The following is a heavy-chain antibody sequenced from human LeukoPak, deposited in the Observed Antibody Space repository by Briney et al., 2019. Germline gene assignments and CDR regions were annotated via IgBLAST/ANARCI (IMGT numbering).Heavy chain of an antibody. CDR2: IYNSGST. V-gene: IGHV4-38-2*01. CDR1: GFTFSSYS. J-gene: IGHJ5*02. Sequence: PGGSLRLSCAASGFTFSSYSMNWVRQAPGKGLEWIGSIYNSGSTYYNPSLKSRVTISVDTSKNQFSLRLSSVTAPDTAVYYCARAYHSSWYLNWFDPWGQGTLVTVSS. CDR3: ARAYHSSWYLNWFDP. D-gene: IGHD6-13*01.